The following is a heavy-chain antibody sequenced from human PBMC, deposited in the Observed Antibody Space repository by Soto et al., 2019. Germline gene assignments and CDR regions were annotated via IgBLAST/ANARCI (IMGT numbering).Heavy chain of an antibody. D-gene: IGHD6-13*01. V-gene: IGHV3-7*01. CDR2: IKQDGSEK. CDR3: ARDPSFVASRRIAAAGTEYYYYGMDV. Sequence: PGGSLRLSCAASGFTFSGYWMSWVRQAPGKGLEWVANIKQDGSEKYYVDSVKGRFTISRDNAKNSLYLQMNSLRAEDTAVYYCARDPSFVASRRIAAAGTEYYYYGMDVWGQGTTVTVSS. J-gene: IGHJ6*02. CDR1: GFTFSGYW.